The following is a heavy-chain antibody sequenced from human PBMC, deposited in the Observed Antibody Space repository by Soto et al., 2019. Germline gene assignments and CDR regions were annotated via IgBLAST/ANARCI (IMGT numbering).Heavy chain of an antibody. Sequence: HGEALKISCKGSGYSFTSYWISWVRQMPGKGLEWMGRIDPSDSYTNYSPSFQGHVTISADKSISTAYLQWSSLKASDTAVYYCAMGSYGYGSRGNWFDPWGQGTLVTVSS. CDR3: AMGSYGYGSRGNWFDP. J-gene: IGHJ5*02. CDR1: GYSFTSYW. D-gene: IGHD5-18*01. V-gene: IGHV5-10-1*01. CDR2: IDPSDSYT.